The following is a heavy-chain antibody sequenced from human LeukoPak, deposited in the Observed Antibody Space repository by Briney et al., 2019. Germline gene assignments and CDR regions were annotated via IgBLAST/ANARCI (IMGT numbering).Heavy chain of an antibody. J-gene: IGHJ4*02. V-gene: IGHV4-59*08. Sequence: SQTLSLTCTVSGGSISTYYWTWIRQPPVKGLEWIGYIYHSGSTNYNPSLRSRVSISVDTSKNQFSLKLSSVTAADTAVYSCAGFTFFRGVITFDYWGQGTLVTVSS. D-gene: IGHD3-10*01. CDR2: IYHSGST. CDR3: AGFTFFRGVITFDY. CDR1: GGSISTYY.